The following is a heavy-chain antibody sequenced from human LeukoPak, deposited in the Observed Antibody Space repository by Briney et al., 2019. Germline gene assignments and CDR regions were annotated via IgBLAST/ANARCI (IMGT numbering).Heavy chain of an antibody. CDR3: AKDLGIAAAGPPLSLK. V-gene: IGHV3-23*01. D-gene: IGHD6-13*01. Sequence: GGSLRLSCAASGFTFSSYAMSWVRQAPGKGLEWVSAISGSGGSTYYADSVKGRFTISRDNSKNTLYLQMNSLRAEDTAVYYCAKDLGIAAAGPPLSLKGDQGTLVTVSS. CDR2: ISGSGGST. J-gene: IGHJ4*02. CDR1: GFTFSSYA.